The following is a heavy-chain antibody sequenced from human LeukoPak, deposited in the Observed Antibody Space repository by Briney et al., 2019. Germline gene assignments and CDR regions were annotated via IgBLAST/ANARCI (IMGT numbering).Heavy chain of an antibody. J-gene: IGHJ6*02. Sequence: PGGSVRLSCAASGFTFSSYAMQGVRQAPGKGPEWVAIISYDGRNKYYGDSVKGRFTISRDDSKNTLYVQMNSLRAEDTAVYYCARGPRTGTAFYYYGMDVWGQGTTVTVSS. CDR2: ISYDGRNK. D-gene: IGHD1-7*01. CDR1: GFTFSSYA. CDR3: ARGPRTGTAFYYYGMDV. V-gene: IGHV3-30*04.